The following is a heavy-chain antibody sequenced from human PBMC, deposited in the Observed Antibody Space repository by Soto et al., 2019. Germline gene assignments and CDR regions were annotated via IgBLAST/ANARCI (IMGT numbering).Heavy chain of an antibody. V-gene: IGHV3-9*01. D-gene: IGHD6-6*01. CDR2: ISWSSGSV. CDR1: GFTFDDYA. Sequence: GGSLRLSCAASGFTFDDYAIHWVRQAPGKGLEWVSGISWSSGSVAYADSVKGRFTISRDDAKNSLYLQMNSLRAEDTALYYCARVVEVGIAARRVFDYWGQGTLVTVSS. CDR3: ARVVEVGIAARRVFDY. J-gene: IGHJ4*02.